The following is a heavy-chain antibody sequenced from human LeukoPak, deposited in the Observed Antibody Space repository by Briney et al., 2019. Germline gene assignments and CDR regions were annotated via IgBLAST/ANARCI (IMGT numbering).Heavy chain of an antibody. CDR3: AKDLLKHSSGWHY. CDR2: ISGSGGST. D-gene: IGHD6-19*01. CDR1: GFTFSSYA. Sequence: GGSLRLSCAASGFTFSSYAMSWVRQAPGKGLEWVSAISGSGGSTYYADSVKGRSTISRDNSKNTLYLQMNSLRAEDTAVYYCAKDLLKHSSGWHYWGQGTLVTVSS. J-gene: IGHJ4*02. V-gene: IGHV3-23*01.